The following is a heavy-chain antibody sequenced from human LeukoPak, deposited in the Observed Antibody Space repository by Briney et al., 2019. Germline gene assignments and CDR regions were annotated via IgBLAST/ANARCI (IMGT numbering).Heavy chain of an antibody. CDR1: GFSLTTSGMC. V-gene: IGHV2-70*17. J-gene: IGHJ4*02. CDR3: ARYSSGWKSFDY. CDR2: IDWDDDK. D-gene: IGHD6-19*01. Sequence: SGPALVKPTQTLTLTCTFSGFSLTTSGMCVSWIRQPPGKALEWLARIDWDDDKFYSTSLKTRLTISKDTSKNQVVLTMTNMDPVGTATYYCARYSSGWKSFDYWGQGTLVTVSS.